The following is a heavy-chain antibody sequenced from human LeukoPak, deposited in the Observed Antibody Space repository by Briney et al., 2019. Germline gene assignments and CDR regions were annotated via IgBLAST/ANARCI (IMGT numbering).Heavy chain of an antibody. J-gene: IGHJ4*02. V-gene: IGHV4-34*01. D-gene: IGHD5-24*01. CDR3: ARGRDDYNFAY. CDR1: GGSFSGFH. Sequence: SETLSLTCAVYGGSFSGFHWTWICQPPGKGLEWIGEINHSGSTNYNPSLRSRVTMSVDTSKNQFSLKLFSVTAADTAVYYCARGRDDYNFAYWGQGTLVTVSS. CDR2: INHSGST.